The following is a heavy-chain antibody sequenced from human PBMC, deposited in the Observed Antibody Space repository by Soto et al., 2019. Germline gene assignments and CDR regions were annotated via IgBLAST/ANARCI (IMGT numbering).Heavy chain of an antibody. CDR3: ARKDWNDALTEDYYYYYGMDV. CDR1: GGTFSSYA. Sequence: ASVKVSCKASGGTFSSYAISWVRQAPGQGLEWMGGIIPIFGTANYAQKFQGRVTITADESTSTAYMELSSLRSEDTAVYYCARKDWNDALTEDYYYYYGMDVWGQGTTVTVSS. V-gene: IGHV1-69*13. CDR2: IIPIFGTA. J-gene: IGHJ6*02. D-gene: IGHD1-1*01.